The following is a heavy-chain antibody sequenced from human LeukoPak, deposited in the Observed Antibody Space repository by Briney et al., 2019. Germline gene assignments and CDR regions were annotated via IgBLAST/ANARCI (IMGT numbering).Heavy chain of an antibody. V-gene: IGHV5-51*01. D-gene: IGHD5-18*01. CDR2: IYPADSDI. Sequence: GESLKISCKGSGYSINNYWIGWVRQMPGKGLEWMGIIYPADSDIRYSPSFQGQVTISADKSISTAYLQWSSLKASDTAMYYCARPREEGTAMGLRAFDIWGQGTMVTVSS. CDR3: ARPREEGTAMGLRAFDI. CDR1: GYSINNYW. J-gene: IGHJ3*02.